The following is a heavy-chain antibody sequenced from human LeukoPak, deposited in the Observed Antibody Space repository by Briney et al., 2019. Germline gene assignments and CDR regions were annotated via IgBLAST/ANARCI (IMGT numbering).Heavy chain of an antibody. D-gene: IGHD5-18*01. V-gene: IGHV3-9*01. CDR1: GFTFDGYA. J-gene: IGHJ4*02. CDR3: TKAVYSYGPNYFDF. CDR2: ISWNSVKI. Sequence: PGGSLRLSCAASGFTFDGYAMHWVRQAPGKGLEWVSGISWNSVKIDYADSVKGRFTISRDNAKNSLYLRMNSLRAEDTALYYCTKAVYSYGPNYFDFWGQGTLVTVSS.